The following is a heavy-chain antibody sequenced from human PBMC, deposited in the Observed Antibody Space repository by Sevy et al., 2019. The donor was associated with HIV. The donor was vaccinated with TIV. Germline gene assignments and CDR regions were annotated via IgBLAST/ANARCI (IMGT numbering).Heavy chain of an antibody. V-gene: IGHV3-7*01. CDR2: IKQDGSEK. D-gene: IGHD2-15*01. J-gene: IGHJ4*02. Sequence: GGSLRLSCAASGFTFSNYWMSWVRQAPGKGLEWVANIKQDGSEKFYVDSVKGRFTISRDNAKNSLFLQMNSLRAEDTAMYYCAVDVVVNDVAFDYWGQGTLVTVSS. CDR1: GFTFSNYW. CDR3: AVDVVVNDVAFDY.